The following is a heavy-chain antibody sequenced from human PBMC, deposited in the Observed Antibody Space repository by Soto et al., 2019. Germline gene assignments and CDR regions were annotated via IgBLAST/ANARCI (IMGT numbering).Heavy chain of an antibody. D-gene: IGHD3-22*01. V-gene: IGHV1-69*06. Sequence: SVKVSCTASGGPFVSDAITWVRQAPGQGLEWVGRIIPIFGTTNYAQNLQGRVTISADKSTLTSYMELHSLTSDDTALYYCARDRTDSGYYTNWLDPWGQGTQVTVTS. CDR2: IIPIFGTT. CDR3: ARDRTDSGYYTNWLDP. J-gene: IGHJ5*02. CDR1: GGPFVSDA.